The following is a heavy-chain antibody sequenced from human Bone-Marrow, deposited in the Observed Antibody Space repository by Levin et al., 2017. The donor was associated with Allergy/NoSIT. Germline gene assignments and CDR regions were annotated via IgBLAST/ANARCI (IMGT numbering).Heavy chain of an antibody. Sequence: SETLSLTCTVSGGSISSYYWSWIRQPPGKGLEWIGYIYYSGSTNYNPSLKSRVTISVDTSKNQFSLKLSSVTAADTAVYYCARASQDYDFWSGYYDYYYYGMDVWGQGTTVTVSS. J-gene: IGHJ6*02. CDR3: ARASQDYDFWSGYYDYYYYGMDV. CDR2: IYYSGST. D-gene: IGHD3-3*01. CDR1: GGSISSYY. V-gene: IGHV4-59*01.